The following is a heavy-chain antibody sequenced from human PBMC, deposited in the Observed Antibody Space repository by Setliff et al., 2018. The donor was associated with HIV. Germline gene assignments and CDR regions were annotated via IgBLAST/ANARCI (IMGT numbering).Heavy chain of an antibody. J-gene: IGHJ4*02. CDR3: ARDMMRWFVMVPGATWGYFDS. CDR2: ISAYNGNT. D-gene: IGHD3-16*01. V-gene: IGHV1-18*01. CDR1: GYTFTTYT. Sequence: GASVKVSCKAYGYTFTTYTIHWVRQAPGQGLEWMGWISAYNGNTNYAQKLQGRVTMTTDTSTSTAYMELSSLRSDDTAVYFCARDMMRWFVMVPGATWGYFDSWGQGALVTVSS.